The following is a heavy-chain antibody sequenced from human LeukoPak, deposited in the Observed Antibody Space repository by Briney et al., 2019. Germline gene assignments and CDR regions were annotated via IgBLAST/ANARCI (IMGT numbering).Heavy chain of an antibody. D-gene: IGHD3-22*01. CDR3: ARDYYDNISWFDP. CDR1: GDSISSGDYY. CDR2: ISDSGYT. V-gene: IGHV4-31*03. Sequence: PSETLSLTCTVSGDSISSGDYYWSWLRQHPGKGLEWIGYISDSGYTYYNPSLKNRVTISADTSKNQLSLNLSSVTAADTAVYYCARDYYDNISWFDPWGQGTLVTVSS. J-gene: IGHJ5*02.